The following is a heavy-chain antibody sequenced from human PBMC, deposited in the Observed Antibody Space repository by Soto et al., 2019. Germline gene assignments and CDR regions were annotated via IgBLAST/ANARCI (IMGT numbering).Heavy chain of an antibody. CDR2: MNPNSGNT. V-gene: IGHV1-8*01. CDR3: ARGASTTRPGDYYYYMDV. Sequence: ASVKVSCKASGYTFTSYDINWVRQATGQGLEWMGWMNPNSGNTGYAQKFQGRVTMTRNTSISTAYMELSSLRSEDTAVYYCARGASTTRPGDYYYYMDVWGKGTTVTVSS. D-gene: IGHD6-6*01. CDR1: GYTFTSYD. J-gene: IGHJ6*03.